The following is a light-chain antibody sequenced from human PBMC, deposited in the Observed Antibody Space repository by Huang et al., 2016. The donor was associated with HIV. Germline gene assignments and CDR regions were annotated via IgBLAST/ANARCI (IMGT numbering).Light chain of an antibody. Sequence: IVLTQSPATLSLSPGERATRTCGASQSVRNNYLAWYQQKPGLAPRLLIYDAHVRATGIPDRFSGSGSGTDFTRTISRLEPEYFAMYYCQQYSTSSYTFGQGTNVDI. J-gene: IGKJ2*01. V-gene: IGKV3D-20*01. CDR3: QQYSTSSYT. CDR1: QSVRNNY. CDR2: DAH.